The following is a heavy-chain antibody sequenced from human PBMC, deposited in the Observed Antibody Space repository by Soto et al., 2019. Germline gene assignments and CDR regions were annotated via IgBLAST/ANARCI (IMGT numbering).Heavy chain of an antibody. J-gene: IGHJ4*02. D-gene: IGHD2-2*01. Sequence: HPGGSLRLSCAASGFTFSSYAMHWVRQAPGKGLEWVAVISYDGSNKYYADSVKGRFTISRDNSKNTLYLQMNTLGAEDTAVYYCARDPRRYCSSTSCYGHWGQGTLVTVSS. CDR2: ISYDGSNK. CDR3: ARDPRRYCSSTSCYGH. CDR1: GFTFSSYA. V-gene: IGHV3-30-3*01.